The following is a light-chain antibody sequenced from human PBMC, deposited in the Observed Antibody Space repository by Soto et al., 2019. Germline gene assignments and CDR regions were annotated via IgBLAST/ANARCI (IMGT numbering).Light chain of an antibody. CDR1: QSVSNN. V-gene: IGKV3-11*01. Sequence: EILLTQSPATPALSPGERATLSCRASQSVSNNLAWYQQKPGQAPRLRIFDAFNRATGTPARFSGSGSGTDFTLPISSLEPEDFAVYYCQHRNNWPPGFGQGTRLEIK. J-gene: IGKJ5*01. CDR3: QHRNNWPPG. CDR2: DAF.